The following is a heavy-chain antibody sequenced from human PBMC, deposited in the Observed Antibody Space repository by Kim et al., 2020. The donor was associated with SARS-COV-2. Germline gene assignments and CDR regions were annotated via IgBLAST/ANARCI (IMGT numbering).Heavy chain of an antibody. CDR1: GYTLTELS. CDR3: ATKQQLVRGSQFDY. V-gene: IGHV1-24*01. D-gene: IGHD6-13*01. CDR2: FDPEDGET. Sequence: ASVKVSCKVSGYTLTELSMHWVRQAPGKGLEWMGGFDPEDGETIYAQKFQGRVTMTEDTSTDTAYMELSSLRSEDTAVYYCATKQQLVRGSQFDYWGQGTLVTVSS. J-gene: IGHJ4*02.